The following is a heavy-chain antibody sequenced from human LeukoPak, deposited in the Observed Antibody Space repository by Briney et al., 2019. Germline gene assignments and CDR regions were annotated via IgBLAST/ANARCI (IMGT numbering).Heavy chain of an antibody. Sequence: SETLSLTCTVSGGSISSYYWSWIRQPPGKGLEWIGYIYYSGSTNYNPSLKSRVTISVDTSKNQFSLKLSSVTAADTAVYFCARVRRGWFDPWGQGTLVTVSS. CDR3: ARVRRGWFDP. V-gene: IGHV4-59*01. J-gene: IGHJ5*02. CDR2: IYYSGST. CDR1: GGSISSYY.